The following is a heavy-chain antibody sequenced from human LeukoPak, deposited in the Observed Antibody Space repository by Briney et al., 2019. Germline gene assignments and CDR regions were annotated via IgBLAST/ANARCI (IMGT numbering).Heavy chain of an antibody. CDR3: ARDYSVTMIVVVITSGWFDP. V-gene: IGHV4-30-4*08. CDR2: IYYSGST. D-gene: IGHD3-22*01. J-gene: IGHJ5*02. Sequence: SETLSLTCTVSGGSISSGDYYWSWIRQPPGKGLEWIGYIYYSGSTYYNPSLKSRVTISVDTSKNQFSLKLSSVTAADTAVYYCARDYSVTMIVVVITSGWFDPWGQGTLVTVSS. CDR1: GGSISSGDYY.